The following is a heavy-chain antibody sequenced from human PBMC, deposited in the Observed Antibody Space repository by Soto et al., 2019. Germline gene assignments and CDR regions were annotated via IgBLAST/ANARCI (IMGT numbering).Heavy chain of an antibody. CDR3: ARDERSYGEPPFDY. J-gene: IGHJ4*02. D-gene: IGHD3-16*01. CDR2: IRSNGGDP. V-gene: IGHV1-2*02. CDR1: GFTFTGYY. Sequence: ASVKVSCKASGFTFTGYYIHWVRQAPGQGPEWMGLIRSNGGDPKYSQKFHDRVTMTRDTSMNTVYMELSRLRSDDTAVYYCARDERSYGEPPFDYWGQGTLVTVSS.